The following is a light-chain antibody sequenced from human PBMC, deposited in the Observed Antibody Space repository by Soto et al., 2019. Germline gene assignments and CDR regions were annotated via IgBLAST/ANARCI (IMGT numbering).Light chain of an antibody. V-gene: IGLV1-44*01. Sequence: QSVLTQPPSASGTPGQRVTISCSGSSSNIGSNTVNWYQQLPGTAPKLLIYSNNQRPSGVPDRFSGSKSGTSAPLAISGLQSEDEADYHCAAWDDSLNGWVFGGGTKLTVL. CDR1: SSNIGSNT. CDR3: AAWDDSLNGWV. CDR2: SNN. J-gene: IGLJ3*02.